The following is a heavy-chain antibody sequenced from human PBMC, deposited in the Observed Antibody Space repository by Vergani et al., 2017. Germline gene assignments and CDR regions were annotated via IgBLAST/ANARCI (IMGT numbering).Heavy chain of an antibody. J-gene: IGHJ4*02. D-gene: IGHD5-12*01. Sequence: QVQLQESGPGLVEPSETLSLTCAASGYSIRNGSYWGWIRQPPGKGLEWIGSIYHSGSTHYNPSLKSRVTISVDTSKNDFYLKVTSVTAADTAVYYCTRQPQGGASGPPSVPTWGQGISVIVSS. CDR3: TRQPQGGASGPPSVPT. V-gene: IGHV4-38-2*01. CDR2: IYHSGST. CDR1: GYSIRNGSY.